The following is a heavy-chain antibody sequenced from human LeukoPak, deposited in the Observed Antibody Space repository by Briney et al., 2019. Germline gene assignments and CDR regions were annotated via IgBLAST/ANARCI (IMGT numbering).Heavy chain of an antibody. J-gene: IGHJ3*02. CDR2: IYYSGST. D-gene: IGHD6-19*01. CDR1: GGSISSYY. Sequence: SETLSLTCTVSGGSISSYYWSWIRQPPGKGLEWLGYIYYSGSTNYNPSLKSRVTISVDTSKNQFSLKLSSVTAADTAVYYCARGGPPGIAVASAFDIWGQGTMDTVSS. V-gene: IGHV4-59*01. CDR3: ARGGPPGIAVASAFDI.